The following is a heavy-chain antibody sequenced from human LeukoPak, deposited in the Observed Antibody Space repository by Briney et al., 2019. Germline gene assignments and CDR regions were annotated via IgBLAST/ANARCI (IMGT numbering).Heavy chain of an antibody. CDR3: AREIATPYYYDSSGFSWYFDL. D-gene: IGHD3-22*01. CDR2: IYTSGST. Sequence: SETLSLTCTVSGGSISSYYWSWIRQPAGKGLEWIGRIYTSGSTNYNPSLKSRVTMSVDTSKNQFSLKLSSVTAADTAVYYCAREIATPYYYDSSGFSWYFDLWGRGTLVTVSS. CDR1: GGSISSYY. V-gene: IGHV4-4*07. J-gene: IGHJ2*01.